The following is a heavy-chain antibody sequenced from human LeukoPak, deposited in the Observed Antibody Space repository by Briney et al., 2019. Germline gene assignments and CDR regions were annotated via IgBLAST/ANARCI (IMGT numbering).Heavy chain of an antibody. J-gene: IGHJ6*03. CDR2: INHSGRT. V-gene: IGHV4-34*01. CDR1: GGSFRGYY. CDR3: ARGGKVVITLDYYYYMDV. D-gene: IGHD3-22*01. Sequence: SEALSLTCAVYGGSFRGYYWSWIRQPPGKGLEWIGEINHSGRTNYNPSLKNGVSISADTSKNQFSLKMSSVTAADTAVYYCARGGKVVITLDYYYYMDVWGKGTTVTVSS.